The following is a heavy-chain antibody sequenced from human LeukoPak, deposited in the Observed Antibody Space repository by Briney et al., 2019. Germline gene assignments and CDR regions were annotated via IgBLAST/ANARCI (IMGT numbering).Heavy chain of an antibody. D-gene: IGHD1-26*01. CDR3: ASYSGSYSYYFDY. J-gene: IGHJ4*02. CDR2: INPSGGST. CDR1: GYAFTSYY. V-gene: IGHV1-46*01. Sequence: ASVKVSCKASGYAFTSYYMHWVRQAPGQGLEWMGIINPSGGSTSYAQKFQGRVTMTRDMSTSTVYMELSRLRSDDTAVYYCASYSGSYSYYFDYWGQGTLITVSS.